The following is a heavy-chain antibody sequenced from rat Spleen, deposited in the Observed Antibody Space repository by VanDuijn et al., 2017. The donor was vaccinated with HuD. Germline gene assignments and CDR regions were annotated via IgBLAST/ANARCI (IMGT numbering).Heavy chain of an antibody. CDR2: INYDGGTP. Sequence: EVQLVESDGGLVQPGKSLTLSCAASGFALSDHFMAWVRQAPTKGLEWVATINYDGGTPYYRDSVKGRFTISRDNAQNTLYLQMNKLGSEDTAIYYCGRAATEGLDYWGQGVMVTVSS. V-gene: IGHV5-29*01. D-gene: IGHD1-11*01. CDR1: GFALSDHF. J-gene: IGHJ2*01. CDR3: GRAATEGLDY.